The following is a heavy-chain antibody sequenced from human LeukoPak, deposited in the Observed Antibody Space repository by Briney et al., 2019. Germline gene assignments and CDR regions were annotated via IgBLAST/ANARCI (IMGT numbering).Heavy chain of an antibody. J-gene: IGHJ4*02. V-gene: IGHV3-74*01. CDR2: INSDGSST. CDR3: ARGPLVLLWFGELPTPFDY. Sequence: GGSLRLSCAGSGFTFSNAWMSWVRQAPGKGLVWVSRINSDGSSTSYADSVKGRFTISRDNAKNTLYLQMNSLRAEDTAVYYCARGPLVLLWFGELPTPFDYWGQGTLVTVSS. CDR1: GFTFSNAW. D-gene: IGHD3-10*01.